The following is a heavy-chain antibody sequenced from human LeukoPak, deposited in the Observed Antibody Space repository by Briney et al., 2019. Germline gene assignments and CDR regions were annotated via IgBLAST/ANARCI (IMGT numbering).Heavy chain of an antibody. Sequence: SETLSLTCTVSGGSISSGGYYWSWIRQHPGKGLEWIGYIYYSGSTYYNPSLKSRVTISVDTSKNQFSLKLSSVTAADTAVYYCARVRGGRWFFDYWGLGTLVTVSS. CDR1: GGSISSGGYY. J-gene: IGHJ4*02. CDR2: IYYSGST. D-gene: IGHD2-15*01. CDR3: ARVRGGRWFFDY. V-gene: IGHV4-31*03.